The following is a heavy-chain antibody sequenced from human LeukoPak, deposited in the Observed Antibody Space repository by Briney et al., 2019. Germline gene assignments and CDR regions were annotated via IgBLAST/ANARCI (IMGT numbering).Heavy chain of an antibody. CDR3: ARAHNWKYGTFDY. CDR2: ISSSSSYI. V-gene: IGHV3-21*01. D-gene: IGHD1-7*01. J-gene: IGHJ4*02. CDR1: GFTYSSYS. Sequence: GGSLRLSCAASGFTYSSYSMNWVRQAPGKGLEWVSSISSSSSYIYYADSVKGRVTISRDNAKNSLYLQMNSLRAEDTAVYYCARAHNWKYGTFDYWGQGNLVTVSS.